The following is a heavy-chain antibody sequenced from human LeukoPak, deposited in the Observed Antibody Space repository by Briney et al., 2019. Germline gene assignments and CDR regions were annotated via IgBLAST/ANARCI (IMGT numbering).Heavy chain of an antibody. CDR1: GFSLRRNG. D-gene: IGHD2-2*01. CDR3: AKDWGQVPASISGH. Sequence: GSLRLSRATSGFSLRRNGMPRVRPAPGPGLEWVAFILSDGSYEYYADSVKGRFTISRDTSRNTLFLQMNSLRTEDTAVYYCAKDWGQVPASISGHWGQGTLVTVSS. CDR2: ILSDGSYE. V-gene: IGHV3-30*02. J-gene: IGHJ1*01.